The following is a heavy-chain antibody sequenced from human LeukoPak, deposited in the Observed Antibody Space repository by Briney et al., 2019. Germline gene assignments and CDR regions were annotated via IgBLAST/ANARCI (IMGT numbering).Heavy chain of an antibody. V-gene: IGHV3-30*04. CDR1: GFTFASYT. CDR2: ISSDGRNK. CDR3: ARGGEDQSSGTNYSFFDY. J-gene: IGHJ4*02. D-gene: IGHD5-24*01. Sequence: GGSLRLSCTASGFTFASYTVHWVRQAPGKGLEWVALISSDGRNKHHADSVKGRFTVSRDNARSTLYMQMNSLRTDDSGIYCCARGGEDQSSGTNYSFFDYWGQGALVTVSS.